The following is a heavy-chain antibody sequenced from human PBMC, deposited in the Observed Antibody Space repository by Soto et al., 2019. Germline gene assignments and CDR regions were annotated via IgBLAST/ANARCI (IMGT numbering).Heavy chain of an antibody. D-gene: IGHD2-2*02. CDR2: INAGNGNT. CDR1: GYTFTSYA. V-gene: IGHV1-3*01. CDR3: ARSLNQVGHCSSTSCYTFAEDY. Sequence: ASVKVSCKASGYTFTSYAMHWVRQAPGQRLEWMGWINAGNGNTKYSQKFQGRVTITRDTSASTAYMELSSLRSEDTAVYYCARSLNQVGHCSSTSCYTFAEDYWGQGTLVTVSS. J-gene: IGHJ4*02.